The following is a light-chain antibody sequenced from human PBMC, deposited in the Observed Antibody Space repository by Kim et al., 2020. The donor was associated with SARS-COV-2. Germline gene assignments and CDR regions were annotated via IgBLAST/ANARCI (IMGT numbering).Light chain of an antibody. Sequence: SVALGQTASLTCEGNNMQTLNVRWYQQKPGQAPVLVIYKDSKRPSGIPERFSGSNSGNTATLTISRAQADDEADYFCQVWDSGTLVFGGGTQLTVL. J-gene: IGLJ3*02. CDR2: KDS. CDR3: QVWDSGTLV. V-gene: IGLV3-9*01. CDR1: NMQTLN.